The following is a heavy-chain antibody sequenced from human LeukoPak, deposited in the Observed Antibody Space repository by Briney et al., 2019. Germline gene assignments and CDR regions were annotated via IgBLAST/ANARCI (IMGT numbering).Heavy chain of an antibody. CDR2: ISSNGGST. Sequence: GGSLRLSCAASGFTFSSYAMHWVRQAPGKGLEYVSAISSNGGSTYYANSVKGRFTISRDNSKNTLYLQMGSLRAEDMAVYYCARAAYDSSGYVLFLDYWGQGTLVTVSS. D-gene: IGHD3-22*01. J-gene: IGHJ4*02. CDR3: ARAAYDSSGYVLFLDY. V-gene: IGHV3-64*01. CDR1: GFTFSSYA.